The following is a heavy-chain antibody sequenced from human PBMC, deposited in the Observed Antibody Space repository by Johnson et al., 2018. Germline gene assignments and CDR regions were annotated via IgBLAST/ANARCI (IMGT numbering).Heavy chain of an antibody. D-gene: IGHD6-6*01. V-gene: IGHV3-9*01. Sequence: VQLVESGGGLVQPGRPLRLSCAASGFSFDDYAIHWVRQAPGKGLEWVSSISRNGGSTGYADSVKGRFPISRDKPTNSPYLQMKSLRGEDKALYYCGLSLVRGEFFPYWGQGTLVTVSS. CDR1: GFSFDDYA. CDR3: GLSLVRGEFFPY. J-gene: IGHJ1*01. CDR2: ISRNGGST.